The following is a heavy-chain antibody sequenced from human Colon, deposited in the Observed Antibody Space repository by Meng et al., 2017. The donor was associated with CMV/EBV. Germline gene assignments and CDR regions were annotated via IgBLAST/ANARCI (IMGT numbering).Heavy chain of an antibody. CDR2: ISASGGKT. CDR3: AKGQNNTGFHPSSYGLDV. Sequence: GGSLRLSCVASGFTFSRHWMHWVRLAPGKGLQWLSAISASGGKTYNAQSVKGRFTISRDNSRNLLYLQMTSLRAEDTAVYYCAKGQNNTGFHPSSYGLDVWGPGTAVTVSS. J-gene: IGHJ6*02. V-gene: IGHV3-23*01. D-gene: IGHD2-8*02. CDR1: GFTFSRHW.